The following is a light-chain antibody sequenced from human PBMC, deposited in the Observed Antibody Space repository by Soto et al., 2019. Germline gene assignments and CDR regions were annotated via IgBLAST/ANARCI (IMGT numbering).Light chain of an antibody. V-gene: IGKV3-20*01. CDR2: GAS. J-gene: IGKJ1*01. CDR1: QTFSSSY. Sequence: EIVLTQSPGTLSLSPGERATLSCRASQTFSSSYLAWYQQRPGQAPRLLIYGASSRATGIPDRFSGGGSGTDFTLTISRLEPEDFAVYYCQQYGSSPLTFGQGPKV. CDR3: QQYGSSPLT.